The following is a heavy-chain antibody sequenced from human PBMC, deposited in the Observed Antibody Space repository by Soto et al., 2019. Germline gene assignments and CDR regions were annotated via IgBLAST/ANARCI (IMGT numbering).Heavy chain of an antibody. V-gene: IGHV4-31*03. CDR3: ARARRIVVVPAAMPYNWFDP. CDR2: NYYRGST. CDR1: GGSISSGGYY. D-gene: IGHD2-2*01. J-gene: IGHJ5*02. Sequence: QVQLQESGPGLVKPSQTLSLTCTVSGGSISSGGYYWSWIRQHPGKGLEWIGYNYYRGSTYYTPSLTSRVTISVDTSKNQFSLKLSSVTAADTAVYYCARARRIVVVPAAMPYNWFDPWGQGTLVTVSS.